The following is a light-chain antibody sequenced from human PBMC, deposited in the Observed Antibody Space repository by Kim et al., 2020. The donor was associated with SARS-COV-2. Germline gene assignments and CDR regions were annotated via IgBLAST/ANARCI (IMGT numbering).Light chain of an antibody. J-gene: IGLJ3*02. CDR1: SSDVGAYKY. CDR2: EVS. V-gene: IGLV2-8*01. CDR3: SSYASKSWV. Sequence: QSALTQPPSASGSPGQSVTISCTGTSSDVGAYKYVSWYQQHPGKAPKLMIYEVSKRPSGVPDRFSGSKSGNTASLTVSGLQAEDEADYYCSSYASKSWVFGGGPRSPS.